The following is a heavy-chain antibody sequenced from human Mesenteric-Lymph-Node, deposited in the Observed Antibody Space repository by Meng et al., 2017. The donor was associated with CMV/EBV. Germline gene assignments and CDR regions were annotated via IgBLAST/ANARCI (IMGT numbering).Heavy chain of an antibody. CDR1: GYTFTSYG. Sequence: GESLKISCAASGYTFTSYGMHWVRQAPGKGLEWVAFIRYDGTNKDYADSVKGRFTISRDDSENTLYLQMNSLRPEDTAVYYCARDLEVRPNYFDYWGQGTLVTVSS. CDR3: ARDLEVRPNYFDY. J-gene: IGHJ4*02. D-gene: IGHD4-11*01. V-gene: IGHV3-30*02. CDR2: IRYDGTNK.